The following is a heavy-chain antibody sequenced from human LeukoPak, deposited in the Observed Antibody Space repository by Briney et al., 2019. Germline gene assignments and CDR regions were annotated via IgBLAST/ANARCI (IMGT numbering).Heavy chain of an antibody. J-gene: IGHJ4*02. V-gene: IGHV3-53*01. Sequence: PGGPLRLSCAASGFTVSNNYMSWVRQAPGKGLEWVSLIYGGGTTYYADPVKGRFTISSDSSKNTLYLQMNSLRAEDTAVYYCARAPNYGDYGGQWGRGTLVTVSS. D-gene: IGHD4-17*01. CDR3: ARAPNYGDYGGQ. CDR1: GFTVSNNY. CDR2: IYGGGTT.